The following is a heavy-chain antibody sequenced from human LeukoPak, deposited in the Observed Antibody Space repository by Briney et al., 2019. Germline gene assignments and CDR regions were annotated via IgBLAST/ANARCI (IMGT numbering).Heavy chain of an antibody. D-gene: IGHD3-16*02. Sequence: RTGGSLRLSCAASGFTFSSYSMNWVRQAPGKGLEWVSSISSSSSYIYYADSVKGRFTISRDNAKNSLYLQMNSLRAEDTAVYYCARGVYDYVWGSYRYTAFDIWGQGTMVTVSS. V-gene: IGHV3-21*01. CDR3: ARGVYDYVWGSYRYTAFDI. J-gene: IGHJ3*02. CDR1: GFTFSSYS. CDR2: ISSSSSYI.